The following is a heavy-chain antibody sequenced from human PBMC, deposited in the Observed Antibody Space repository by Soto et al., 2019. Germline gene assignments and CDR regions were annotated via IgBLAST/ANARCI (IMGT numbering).Heavy chain of an antibody. D-gene: IGHD5-18*01. V-gene: IGHV3-11*01. CDR2: ISRTGNTI. CDR3: ARARAAMVPSYYGMDV. CDR1: GFTFSDYY. J-gene: IGHJ6*02. Sequence: GGSLRLSCAASGFTFSDYYMSWIRQGPGKGLEWVSYISRTGNTIYYADSVKGRFTISRDAAKNSLYLQMNSLRAEDTAVYYCARARAAMVPSYYGMDVWGQGTTVTVSS.